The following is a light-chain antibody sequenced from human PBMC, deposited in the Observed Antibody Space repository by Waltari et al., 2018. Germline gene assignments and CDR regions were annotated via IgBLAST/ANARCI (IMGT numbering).Light chain of an antibody. CDR3: QSADSSGTYWE. CDR1: ALPKQY. Sequence: SSELTQPPSVSVSPGQTARISCSRDALPKQYGYWYQQEPGQAPMLVIKRDTERPSGLPERFSGFSSGTTVTLTISGVQAEDEADYYCQSADSSGTYWEFGGGTKLTVL. CDR2: RDT. V-gene: IGLV3-25*03. J-gene: IGLJ3*02.